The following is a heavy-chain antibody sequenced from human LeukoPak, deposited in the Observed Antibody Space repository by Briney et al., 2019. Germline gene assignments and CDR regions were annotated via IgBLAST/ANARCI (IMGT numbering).Heavy chain of an antibody. CDR3: ARDPPRAAWVFDY. Sequence: PGGSLRLSCAASGFTFSNYAMSWVRQAPGKALEWVSAITSGGGTTYYAGSVKGRFTISRDNSKNTLYLQMNSLRAEDTAVYYCARDPPRAAWVFDYWGRGTLVSVSS. J-gene: IGHJ4*02. D-gene: IGHD6-25*01. CDR2: ITSGGGTT. V-gene: IGHV3-23*01. CDR1: GFTFSNYA.